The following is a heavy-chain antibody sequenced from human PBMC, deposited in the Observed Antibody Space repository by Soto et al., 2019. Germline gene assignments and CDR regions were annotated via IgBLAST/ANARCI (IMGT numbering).Heavy chain of an antibody. CDR3: ASGKGMEENYYYYGMDI. V-gene: IGHV1-3*01. Sequence: QVQVVQSGAEVKKPGASVKISCKASGYTFSTYAMHWVRQAPGQSLEWMGWINGGTGQTRYSQRFQDRLTITRDTSAKTTYMDLTSLRSEATAVYYSASGKGMEENYYYYGMDILGQGTTVTVSS. D-gene: IGHD6-13*01. CDR2: INGGTGQT. CDR1: GYTFSTYA. J-gene: IGHJ6*02.